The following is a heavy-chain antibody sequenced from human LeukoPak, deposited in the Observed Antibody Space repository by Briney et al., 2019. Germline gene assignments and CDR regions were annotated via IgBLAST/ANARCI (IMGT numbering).Heavy chain of an antibody. D-gene: IGHD3-22*01. Sequence: PSETLSLTCTVSGGSISSYYWSWIRQPPGKGLEWIGYIYYSGSTNYNPSLKSRVTISVDTSKNQFSLKLSSVTAADTAVYYCARKRYYDDDAFDIWGQGTMVTVSS. CDR1: GGSISSYY. CDR3: ARKRYYDDDAFDI. J-gene: IGHJ3*02. V-gene: IGHV4-59*01. CDR2: IYYSGST.